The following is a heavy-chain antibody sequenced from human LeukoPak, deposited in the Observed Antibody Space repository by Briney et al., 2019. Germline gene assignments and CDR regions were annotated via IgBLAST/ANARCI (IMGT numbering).Heavy chain of an antibody. J-gene: IGHJ4*02. V-gene: IGHV3-7*01. CDR3: ARDKQVGATHFDY. CDR1: GFTFSTYW. CDR2: INQDGSQK. Sequence: PGGSLRLSCAASGFTFSTYWMSWVRQAPGKGLEWVANINQDGSQKYYVDSVKGRFTISRDNAKNSLYLQMNSLRAEDTAVYYCARDKQVGATHFDYWGQGTLVTVSS. D-gene: IGHD1-26*01.